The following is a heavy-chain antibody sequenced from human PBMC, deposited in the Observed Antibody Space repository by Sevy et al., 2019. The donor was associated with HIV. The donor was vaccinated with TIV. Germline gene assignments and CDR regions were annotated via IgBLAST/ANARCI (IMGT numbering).Heavy chain of an antibody. D-gene: IGHD7-27*01. J-gene: IGHJ6*02. CDR1: GFTFSSYR. CDR3: AKALINWDGLDV. CDR2: ISGLSNYI. V-gene: IGHV3-21*01. Sequence: GGSLRLSCAASGFTFSSYRINWVRQAPGKGLEWVSSISGLSNYIFYSDLVKGRFTISRDNAKNSVYLQMNSLRAEDTAVYFCAKALINWDGLDVWGQGTTVTVSS.